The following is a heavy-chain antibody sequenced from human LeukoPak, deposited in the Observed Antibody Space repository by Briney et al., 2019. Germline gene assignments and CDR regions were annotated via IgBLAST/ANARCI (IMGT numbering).Heavy chain of an antibody. CDR3: ARDGEMATIENYFGY. V-gene: IGHV4-59*12. CDR1: GGSISSYY. D-gene: IGHD5-24*01. J-gene: IGHJ4*02. Sequence: SETLSLTCTVSGGSISSYYWSWIRQPPGKGLEWIGNIYYRGSTSYNPSLKSRVTISVDTSKNQFSLKLSSVTAADTAVYYCARDGEMATIENYFGYWGQGTLVTVSS. CDR2: IYYRGST.